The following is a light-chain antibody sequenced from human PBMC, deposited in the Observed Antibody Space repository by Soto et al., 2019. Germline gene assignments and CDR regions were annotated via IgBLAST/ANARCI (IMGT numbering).Light chain of an antibody. J-gene: IGKJ1*01. CDR3: QHYGGMWT. CDR2: KAS. V-gene: IGKV1-5*03. Sequence: DIQMTQSPSTLPASVGDRVTITCRASQSISSWLAWYQQKPGKAPKLLIYKASSLESGVPSRFSGSGSGTEFTLTISSLQPDDFATYCCQHYGGMWTFGQGTKVDIK. CDR1: QSISSW.